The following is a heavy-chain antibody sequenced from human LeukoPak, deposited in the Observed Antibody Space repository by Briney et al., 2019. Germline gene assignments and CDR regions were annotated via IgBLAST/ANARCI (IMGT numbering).Heavy chain of an antibody. D-gene: IGHD4-17*01. CDR1: GGILSSYQ. V-gene: IGHV4-59*08. Sequence: SETLPLTRLGTGGILSSYQWSWLRPPPGRELAWIGYIYYSGSTNYNPSLKSRVTISVGTSKNQFSLKLSSVTAADTAVYYCARGGQNGDYADYWGQGTLVTVSS. CDR2: IYYSGST. J-gene: IGHJ4*02. CDR3: ARGGQNGDYADY.